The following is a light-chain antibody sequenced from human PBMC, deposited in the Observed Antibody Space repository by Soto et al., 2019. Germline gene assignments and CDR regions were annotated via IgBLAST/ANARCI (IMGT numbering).Light chain of an antibody. Sequence: QSALTQPRSVSGSPGQSVTISCTGTSSDVGGYNYVSWYQQHPGKAPKLMIYDVSKRPSGVPDRFSGSKSGNTASLTISGLQAEDEADYHCSSYGGNDWVFGGGTKLTVL. CDR1: SSDVGGYNY. V-gene: IGLV2-11*01. J-gene: IGLJ3*02. CDR2: DVS. CDR3: SSYGGNDWV.